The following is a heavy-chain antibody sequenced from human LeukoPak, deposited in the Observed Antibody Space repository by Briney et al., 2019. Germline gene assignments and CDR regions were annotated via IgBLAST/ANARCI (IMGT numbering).Heavy chain of an antibody. CDR3: ASRAHCSGGSCYGNWFDH. CDR2: ISYSGIT. D-gene: IGHD2-15*01. V-gene: IGHV4-59*11. J-gene: IGHJ5*02. CDR1: GASISSHY. Sequence: PSETLSLTCTVSGASISSHYWSWIRQSPGKGLEWIGYISYSGITNYNPSLKSRVTISVDTSKNHFSLRLSSVTAADTAVYYCASRAHCSGGSCYGNWFDHWGQGTLVTVSS.